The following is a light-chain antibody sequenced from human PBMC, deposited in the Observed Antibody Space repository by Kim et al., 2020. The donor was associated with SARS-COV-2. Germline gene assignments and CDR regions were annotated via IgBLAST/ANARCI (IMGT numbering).Light chain of an antibody. CDR2: AAS. Sequence: ASVGDRVPITCRARQGVSSSLKWYQQKPGRAPQLLIYAASNLQSGVPSRFSGSGSGTDFTLTISSLQHEDFATYYCQQSRNTPVTFGQGTRLEIK. V-gene: IGKV1-39*01. CDR1: QGVSSS. CDR3: QQSRNTPVT. J-gene: IGKJ5*01.